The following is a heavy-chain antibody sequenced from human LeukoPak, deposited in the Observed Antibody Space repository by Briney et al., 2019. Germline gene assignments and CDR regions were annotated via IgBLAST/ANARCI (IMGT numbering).Heavy chain of an antibody. J-gene: IGHJ6*02. D-gene: IGHD3-10*01. Sequence: GGSLRLSCAASGFTFSSYDMHWVRQATGKGLEWVSAIGSAGGTYYPGSVKSRFTISTENAKNSLYLQMNNLRAADTAVYYCARDLPRSDGMDVWGQGTTVTVSS. CDR2: IGSAGGT. V-gene: IGHV3-13*04. CDR1: GFTFSSYD. CDR3: ARDLPRSDGMDV.